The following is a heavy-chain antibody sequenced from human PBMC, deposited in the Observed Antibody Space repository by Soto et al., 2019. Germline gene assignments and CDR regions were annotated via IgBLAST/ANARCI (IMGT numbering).Heavy chain of an antibody. Sequence: EVQLLESGGGLVQPGGSLRLSCAASGFTFSSYTMSWVRQAPGKGLEWVSSINAGGANTWYADSVKGRFTISRNKSKNMVYLQMNSLRSEDTAIYYCAKDLGGVPGTGDGFDYRGQGTLVTVSS. D-gene: IGHD6-19*01. V-gene: IGHV3-23*01. CDR2: INAGGANT. J-gene: IGHJ4*02. CDR3: AKDLGGVPGTGDGFDY. CDR1: GFTFSSYT.